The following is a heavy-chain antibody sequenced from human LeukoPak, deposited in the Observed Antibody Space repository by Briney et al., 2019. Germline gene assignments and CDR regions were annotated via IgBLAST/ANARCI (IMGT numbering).Heavy chain of an antibody. D-gene: IGHD3-10*01. V-gene: IGHV4-4*02. CDR2: IYHSGST. CDR1: GGSISSSNW. J-gene: IGHJ4*02. CDR3: ARDRDYYGSGSYYRHYDY. Sequence: PSETLSLTCAVSGGSISSSNWWSWVRQPPGKGLEWIGEIYHSGSTNCNPSLKSRVTISVDKSKDQFSLKLSSVTAADTAVYYCARDRDYYGSGSYYRHYDYWGQGTLVTVSS.